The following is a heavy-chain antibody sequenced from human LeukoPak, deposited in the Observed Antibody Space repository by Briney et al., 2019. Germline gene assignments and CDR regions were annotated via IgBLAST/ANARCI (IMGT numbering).Heavy chain of an antibody. D-gene: IGHD1-7*01. CDR1: GITFSSYW. J-gene: IGHJ4*02. Sequence: PVGSLRLSCAASGITFSSYWIHWVRQVPGKGLVWVSRINYDGSITNYADSVKGRFTISTDNARNTLYLRMNSLRVDDTAVYYCVKDLGGNYDYWVQGTLVTVSS. CDR3: VKDLGGNYDY. CDR2: INYDGSIT. V-gene: IGHV3-74*01.